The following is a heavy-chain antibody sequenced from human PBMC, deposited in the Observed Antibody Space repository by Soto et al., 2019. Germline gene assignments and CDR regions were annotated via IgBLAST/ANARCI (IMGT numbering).Heavy chain of an antibody. D-gene: IGHD6-19*01. J-gene: IGHJ3*02. V-gene: IGHV4-59*01. CDR2: VYYSGTT. CDR3: ARSVVHQWLVHDAFDI. CDR1: GGSLSRSY. Sequence: SETLSLTCTVSGGSLSRSYWIWIRQPPGKGLEWIAYVYYSGTTNYNPSLESRVTISIDTSKNQFSLRLTSVTAADTAVYYCARSVVHQWLVHDAFDIWGQGTLVTVSS.